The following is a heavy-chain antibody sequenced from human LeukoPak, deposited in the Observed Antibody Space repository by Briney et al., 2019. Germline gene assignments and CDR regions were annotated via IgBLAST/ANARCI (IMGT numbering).Heavy chain of an antibody. V-gene: IGHV4-34*01. CDR2: INHSGST. D-gene: IGHD3-22*01. CDR1: GGSFSGYY. CDR3: ARGVRSYYDSSGYLTYFDY. Sequence: SETLSLTCAVYGGSFSGYYWSWIRQPPGKGLEWIGEINHSGSTNYNPSPKSRVTISVDTSKNQFSLKLSSVTAADTAVYYCARGVRSYYDSSGYLTYFDYWGQGTLVTVSS. J-gene: IGHJ4*02.